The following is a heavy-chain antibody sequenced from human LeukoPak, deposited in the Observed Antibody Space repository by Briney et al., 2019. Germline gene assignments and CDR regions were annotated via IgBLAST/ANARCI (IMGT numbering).Heavy chain of an antibody. CDR1: GGSFSGYY. Sequence: SETLSLTCAVYGGSFSGYYWSWIRQPPGKGLEWIGEINHSGSTNYNPSLKSRVTISVDTSKNQFSLKLSSVTAADTAVYYCARDPTILYGMDVWGQGTTVTVSS. V-gene: IGHV4-34*01. D-gene: IGHD5-12*01. CDR2: INHSGST. CDR3: ARDPTILYGMDV. J-gene: IGHJ6*02.